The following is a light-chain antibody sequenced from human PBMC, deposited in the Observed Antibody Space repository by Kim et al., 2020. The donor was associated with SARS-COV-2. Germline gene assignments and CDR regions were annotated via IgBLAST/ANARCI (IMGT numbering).Light chain of an antibody. J-gene: IGKJ5*01. CDR1: QRIDSNN. Sequence: SPGETATLSCRARQRIDSNNLAWYQQKPGQAPRLLIYGASDRATASPDRFSGSGTGTDFTLTISRLEPEDFAVYHCQHYDTSHSTFGQGTRLEIK. V-gene: IGKV3-20*01. CDR3: QHYDTSHST. CDR2: GAS.